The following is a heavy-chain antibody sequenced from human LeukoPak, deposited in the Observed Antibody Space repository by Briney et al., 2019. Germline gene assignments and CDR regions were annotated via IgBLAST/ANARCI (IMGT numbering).Heavy chain of an antibody. CDR2: FDPEDGET. J-gene: IGHJ3*02. D-gene: IGHD6-19*01. Sequence: GASVKVSCKVSGYTLTKLSMHWVRQAPGKGLEWMGGFDPEDGETIYAQKFQGRVTMTEDTSTDTAYMELSSLRSEDTAVYYCASNAGYSSGWYAIDAFDIWGQGTMVTVSS. CDR1: GYTLTKLS. CDR3: ASNAGYSSGWYAIDAFDI. V-gene: IGHV1-24*01.